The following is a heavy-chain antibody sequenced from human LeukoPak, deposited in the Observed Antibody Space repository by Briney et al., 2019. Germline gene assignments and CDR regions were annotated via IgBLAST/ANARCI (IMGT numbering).Heavy chain of an antibody. CDR3: ARSNYDFWSGYYTEGGYFDY. D-gene: IGHD3-3*01. CDR1: GFTFSSYS. Sequence: VGSLRLSCAASGFTFSSYSMNWVRQAPGKGLQWVSYISSSSSTIYYADSVKGRFTISRDNAKNSLYLQMNSLRAEDTAVYYCARSNYDFWSGYYTEGGYFDYWGQGTLVTVSS. J-gene: IGHJ4*02. V-gene: IGHV3-48*01. CDR2: ISSSSSTI.